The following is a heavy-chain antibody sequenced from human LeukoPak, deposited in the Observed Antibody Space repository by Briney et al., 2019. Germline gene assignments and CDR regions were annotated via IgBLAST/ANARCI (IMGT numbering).Heavy chain of an antibody. CDR3: ARCTLSGNYRSCAMDV. CDR2: IDPNRGGT. Sequence: ASVKVSCKSSGYTFTAHYVHWVRQAPGQGLEWMGWIDPNRGGTNYAQNFQGRVTMTRDKSISTAYMELTRLRSDDTAVYYCARCTLSGNYRSCAMDVWGQGTTVTVSS. CDR1: GYTFTAHY. V-gene: IGHV1-2*02. J-gene: IGHJ6*02. D-gene: IGHD1-26*01.